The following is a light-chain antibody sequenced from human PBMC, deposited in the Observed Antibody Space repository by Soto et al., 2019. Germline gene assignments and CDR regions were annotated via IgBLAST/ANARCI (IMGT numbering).Light chain of an antibody. V-gene: IGLV1-47*01. CDR2: RNN. Sequence: QAVVTQPPSASGTPGQRVTISCSGSSSNIGSNYVYWYQQLPGTAPKLLIYRNNQRPSGVPDRFSGSKSGTSASLAISGLRSEDEADYYCAAWDDSPLYVFGTGTQLTVL. CDR3: AAWDDSPLYV. J-gene: IGLJ1*01. CDR1: SSNIGSNY.